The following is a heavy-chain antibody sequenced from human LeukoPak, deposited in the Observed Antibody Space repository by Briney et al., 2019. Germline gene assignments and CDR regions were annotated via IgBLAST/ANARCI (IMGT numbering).Heavy chain of an antibody. V-gene: IGHV3-23*01. D-gene: IGHD6-19*01. Sequence: GGSLRLSCAASGFIFSSYAMSWVRQAPGKGLEWVSAISGSGGSTYYADSVKGRFTISRDDSKNTLYLQMSSLRAEDTALYYCARDGGSGWSSAFFDFWGQGTLVTVSS. CDR1: GFIFSSYA. CDR2: ISGSGGST. CDR3: ARDGGSGWSSAFFDF. J-gene: IGHJ4*02.